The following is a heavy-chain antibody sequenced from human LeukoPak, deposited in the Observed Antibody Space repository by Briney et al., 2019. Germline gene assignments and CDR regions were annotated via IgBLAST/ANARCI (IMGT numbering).Heavy chain of an antibody. Sequence: SETLSLTCAVYGGSFSGYYWSWIRQPPGEGLEWIGEINHSGSTNYNPSLKSRVTISVDTSKNQFSLKLSSVTAADTAVYYCALGRAVARNLYWGQGTLVTVSS. D-gene: IGHD6-19*01. V-gene: IGHV4-34*01. CDR1: GGSFSGYY. CDR3: ALGRAVARNLY. J-gene: IGHJ4*02. CDR2: INHSGST.